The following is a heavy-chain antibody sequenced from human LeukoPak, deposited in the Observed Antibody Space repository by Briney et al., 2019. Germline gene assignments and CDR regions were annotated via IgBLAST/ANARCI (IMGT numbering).Heavy chain of an antibody. J-gene: IGHJ4*02. D-gene: IGHD2-8*02. Sequence: GGSLRLSCAASGFTVSSNYMSWVRQAPGKGLEWVSLVSGSGDTTDYADSVKGRFTISRDNSKNKVYLQMSSLRAEDTALYYCAPDLRGTAWSLDDWGQGTLVTVSS. CDR1: GFTVSSNY. CDR3: APDLRGTAWSLDD. V-gene: IGHV3-23*01. CDR2: VSGSGDTT.